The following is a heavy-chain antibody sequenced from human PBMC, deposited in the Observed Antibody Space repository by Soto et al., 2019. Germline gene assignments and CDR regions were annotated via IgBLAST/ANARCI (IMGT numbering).Heavy chain of an antibody. CDR1: GYTFTSYG. J-gene: IGHJ6*04. Sequence: ASVNVSCKASGYTFTSYGISWVRQAPVQGLEWMGWISAYNGNTNYAQKLQGRVTMTTDTSTSTAYMGLRSLRSDDTAVYYCARAGDSGYDWGSNFSYYYHYGLDVWG. CDR3: ARAGDSGYDWGSNFSYYYHYGLDV. V-gene: IGHV1-18*01. CDR2: ISAYNGNT. D-gene: IGHD5-12*01.